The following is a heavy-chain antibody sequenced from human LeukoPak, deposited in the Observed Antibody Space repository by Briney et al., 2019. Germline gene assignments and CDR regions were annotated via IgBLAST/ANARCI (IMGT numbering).Heavy chain of an antibody. CDR1: GFTFSSYA. D-gene: IGHD2-2*01. V-gene: IGHV3-23*01. Sequence: GGSLRLSCTTSGFTFSSYAMSWVRQAPGKGLEWVSAVSASGAGTYYADSVKGRFTISRDNSKNTLYLQMNSLRAEDTAVYYCAKDSLRPAATRPDYWGQGTLVTVSS. J-gene: IGHJ4*02. CDR2: VSASGAGT. CDR3: AKDSLRPAATRPDY.